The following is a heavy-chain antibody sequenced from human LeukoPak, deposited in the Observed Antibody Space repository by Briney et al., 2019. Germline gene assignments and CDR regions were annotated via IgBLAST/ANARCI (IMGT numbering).Heavy chain of an antibody. V-gene: IGHV1-69*13. CDR2: IIPIFGTA. CDR3: ARSRGYCSGGSCSPGDY. CDR1: VGTFSSYA. D-gene: IGHD2-15*01. Sequence: SVKVSCKASVGTFSSYAISWVRQAPGQGLEWMGGIIPIFGTANYAQKFQGRVTITADESTSTAYMELSSLRSEDTAVYYCARSRGYCSGGSCSPGDYWGQGTLVTVSS. J-gene: IGHJ4*02.